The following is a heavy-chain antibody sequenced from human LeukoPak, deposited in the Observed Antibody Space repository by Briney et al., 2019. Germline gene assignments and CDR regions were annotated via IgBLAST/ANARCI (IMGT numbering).Heavy chain of an antibody. CDR1: GGSISSSSYY. Sequence: SETLPLTCTVSGGSISSSSYYGGWIRQPRGKGLEWIGSIYHSGSTYYNPARKSRITIAVETSKNAFSQKLSCVTAADGAVYYCARDRAAYYDILTGYYPGGYVWGSYRYYFDYWGQGTLVTVSS. CDR2: IYHSGST. CDR3: ARDRAAYYDILTGYYPGGYVWGSYRYYFDY. J-gene: IGHJ4*02. V-gene: IGHV4-39*07. D-gene: IGHD3-9*01.